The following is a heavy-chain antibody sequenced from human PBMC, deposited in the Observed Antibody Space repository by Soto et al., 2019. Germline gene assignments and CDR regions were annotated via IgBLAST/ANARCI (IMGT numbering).Heavy chain of an antibody. V-gene: IGHV4-61*01. CDR1: VGSVSSGSYY. D-gene: IGHD2-8*01. Sequence: SETLSLTCTVSVGSVSSGSYYLSWILHPPGKGLEWIGYIYYSWSTNYNPSLKSRVTISVDTSKNQFSLKLSSVTASDTAVYYCARGGIVIMVYATMTKNWFEPWGQGTMVTISS. J-gene: IGHJ5*02. CDR2: IYYSWST. CDR3: ARGGIVIMVYATMTKNWFEP.